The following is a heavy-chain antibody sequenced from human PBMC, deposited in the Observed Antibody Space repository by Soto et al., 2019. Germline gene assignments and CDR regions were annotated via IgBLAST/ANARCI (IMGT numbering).Heavy chain of an antibody. V-gene: IGHV3-9*01. J-gene: IGHJ4*02. CDR3: AKKVAGKRYYFDY. Sequence: ESGGGLVQPGRSLRLSCAASGFTFDDYAMHWVRQAPGKGLEWVSGISWNSGSIGYADSVKGRFTISRDNAKNSLYLQMNSLRAEDTALYYCAKKVAGKRYYFDYWGQGTLVTVSS. CDR2: ISWNSGSI. CDR1: GFTFDDYA. D-gene: IGHD6-19*01.